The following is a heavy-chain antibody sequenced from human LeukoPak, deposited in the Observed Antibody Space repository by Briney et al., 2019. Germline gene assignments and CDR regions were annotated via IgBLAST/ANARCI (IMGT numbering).Heavy chain of an antibody. D-gene: IGHD2-2*01. CDR1: GFTFSSYG. CDR3: AKVGVPAAIFMDV. Sequence: GGSLRLSCAASGFTFSSYGMHWVRPAPGKGLEWVAVISYDGSNKYYADSVKGRFTISGDNSKNTLYLQMNSLRAEDTAVYYCAKVGVPAAIFMDVWGQGTTVTVSS. V-gene: IGHV3-30*18. J-gene: IGHJ6*02. CDR2: ISYDGSNK.